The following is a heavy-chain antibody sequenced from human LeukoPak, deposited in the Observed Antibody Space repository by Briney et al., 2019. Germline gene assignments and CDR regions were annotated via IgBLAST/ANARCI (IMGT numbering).Heavy chain of an antibody. Sequence: GGSLRLSCAASGFTFSSYGMHWVRQAPGKGPEWVAVIWYDGSNKYYADSVKGRFTISRDNSKNTLYLQMNSLRAEDTAVYYCARDRRSSSHYYYYYYYMDVWGKGTTVTVS. CDR2: IWYDGSNK. D-gene: IGHD6-13*01. CDR1: GFTFSSYG. J-gene: IGHJ6*03. CDR3: ARDRRSSSHYYYYYYYMDV. V-gene: IGHV3-33*01.